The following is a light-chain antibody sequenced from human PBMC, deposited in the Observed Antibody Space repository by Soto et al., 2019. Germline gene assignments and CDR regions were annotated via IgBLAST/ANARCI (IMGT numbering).Light chain of an antibody. CDR2: GAS. CDR1: QTISTH. Sequence: EVELTQSPVTLSVSGGARATLSCRSSQTISTHLAWYQQKPGQAPRLLIYGASTRATAVPARFSGSGSGTDVTLTISRVQSEDAAVYYCQQFDSWPPITFGQGTKLEIK. CDR3: QQFDSWPPIT. J-gene: IGKJ2*01. V-gene: IGKV3-15*01.